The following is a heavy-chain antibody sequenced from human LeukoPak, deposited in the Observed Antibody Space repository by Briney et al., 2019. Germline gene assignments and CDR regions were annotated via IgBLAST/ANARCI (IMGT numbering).Heavy chain of an antibody. V-gene: IGHV5-10-1*01. D-gene: IGHD3-10*01. CDR2: IDPSDSYT. CDR3: AREPTPYYYGTGSYSN. Sequence: ESLKISWKGSGYSFTSYWIGWVRQMPGKGLEWMGRIDPSDSYTNYSPSFQGHVTISADKSISTAYLQWSSLKASDTAMYYCAREPTPYYYGTGSYSNWGQGTLVTVSS. CDR1: GYSFTSYW. J-gene: IGHJ4*02.